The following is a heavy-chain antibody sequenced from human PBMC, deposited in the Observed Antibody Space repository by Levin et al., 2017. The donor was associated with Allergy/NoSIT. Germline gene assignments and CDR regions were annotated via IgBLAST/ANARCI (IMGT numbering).Heavy chain of an antibody. J-gene: IGHJ6*03. Sequence: GGSLRLSCAASGFTVSSNYMSWVRQAPGKGLEWVSVIYSGGSTYYADSVKGRFTISRDNSKNTLYLQMNSLRAEDTAVYYCARETTVTTKLGGYYYYYMDVWGKGTTVTVSS. V-gene: IGHV3-66*02. CDR1: GFTVSSNY. CDR2: IYSGGST. CDR3: ARETTVTTKLGGYYYYYMDV. D-gene: IGHD4-17*01.